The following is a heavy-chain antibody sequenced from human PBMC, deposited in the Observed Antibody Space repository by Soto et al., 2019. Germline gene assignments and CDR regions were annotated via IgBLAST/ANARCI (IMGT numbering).Heavy chain of an antibody. D-gene: IGHD1-26*01. CDR2: MNPNSGNT. CDR3: ARGVRGPGGYYYYYYMDV. Sequence: ASVKVSCKASGYTFTSYDINWVRQATGQGLGWMGWMNPNSGNTGYAQKFQGRVTMTRNTSISTAYMELSSLRSEDTAVYYCARGVRGPGGYYYYYYMDVWGKGTTVTVSS. CDR1: GYTFTSYD. J-gene: IGHJ6*03. V-gene: IGHV1-8*01.